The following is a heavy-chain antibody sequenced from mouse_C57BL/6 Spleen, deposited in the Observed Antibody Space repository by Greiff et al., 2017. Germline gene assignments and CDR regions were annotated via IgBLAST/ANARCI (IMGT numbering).Heavy chain of an antibody. CDR2: IDPSDGYT. CDR3: ARACGYDEGDFDY. D-gene: IGHD2-2*01. J-gene: IGHJ2*01. Sequence: QVQLQQPGAELVKPGASVKLSCKASGYTFTSYWMQWVKQRPGQGLEWIGEIDPSDGYTNYNQKFKGKATLTVDTSSSTAYMQLSSLTSEDSAVYYCARACGYDEGDFDYWGQGTTLTVSS. V-gene: IGHV1-50*01. CDR1: GYTFTSYW.